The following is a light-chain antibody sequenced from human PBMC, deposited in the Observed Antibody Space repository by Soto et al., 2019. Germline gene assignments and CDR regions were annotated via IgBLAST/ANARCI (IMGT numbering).Light chain of an antibody. V-gene: IGKV1-39*01. CDR1: QGIRSA. CDR3: QQSYSTPL. CDR2: AAS. Sequence: IQVTQSPSSLSASVGDRVTITCRTSQGIRSALGWYQQKPGKVPKLLIYAASSLQSGVPSRFSGSGSGTDFTLTISSLQPEDFATYYCQQSYSTPLFGPGTKVDI. J-gene: IGKJ3*01.